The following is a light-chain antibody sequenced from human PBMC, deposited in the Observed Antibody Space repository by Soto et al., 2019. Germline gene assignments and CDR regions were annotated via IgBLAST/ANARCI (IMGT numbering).Light chain of an antibody. J-gene: IGLJ3*02. V-gene: IGLV2-11*01. CDR3: CSYAVSFTYVL. Sequence: QSALTQPRSVSGSPGQSVTISCTGTSSDVGANNYVSWYQQHSGKAPKFIIYDVSKRPPGVPDRFSGSKSVNTASLTISGLQAEDEAEYYCCSYAVSFTYVLFGGGTKVTVL. CDR1: SSDVGANNY. CDR2: DVS.